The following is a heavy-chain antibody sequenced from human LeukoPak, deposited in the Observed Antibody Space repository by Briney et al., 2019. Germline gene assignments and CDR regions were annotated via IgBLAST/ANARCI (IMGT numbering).Heavy chain of an antibody. V-gene: IGHV3-9*01. J-gene: IGHJ4*02. Sequence: GRSLRLSCAASGFTFDDYAMHWVRQAPGKGLEWVSGISWNTGSIGYADSVKGRFTISRDNAKNSLYLQMNSLRAEDTALYYCAKDTMTMVRGDIGGFDYWGQGTLVTVSS. CDR1: GFTFDDYA. CDR2: ISWNTGSI. D-gene: IGHD3-10*01. CDR3: AKDTMTMVRGDIGGFDY.